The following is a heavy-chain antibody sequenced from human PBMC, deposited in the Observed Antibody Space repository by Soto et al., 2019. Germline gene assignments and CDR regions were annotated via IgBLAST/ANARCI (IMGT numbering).Heavy chain of an antibody. CDR2: IIPIFGTA. Sequence: QVQLVQSGAEVKKPGSSVKVSCKASGGTFSSYAISWVRQAPGQRLEWMGGIIPIFGTANYAQKFQGRVTITADESTSTAYMELCSLRSEDTAVYYCPRVTTTLVCSSTSCAYSLHSYYGIDDWGQGTAVTVSS. V-gene: IGHV1-69*01. CDR1: GGTFSSYA. J-gene: IGHJ6*02. D-gene: IGHD2-2*01. CDR3: PRVTTTLVCSSTSCAYSLHSYYGIDD.